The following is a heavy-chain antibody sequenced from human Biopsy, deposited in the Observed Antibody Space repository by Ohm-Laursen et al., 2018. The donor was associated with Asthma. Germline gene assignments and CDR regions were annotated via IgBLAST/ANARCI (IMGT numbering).Heavy chain of an antibody. CDR1: GGTFNTYV. Sequence: VKISCKSLGGTFNTYVIGWVRQAPGQGLEWMGGINSVFGTTAYPQKFRDRVTITADDSTSTVYMELSSLRSEDTAVYYCARKAGSCISRTCYSLDFWGQGTLVTVSS. CDR2: INSVFGTT. V-gene: IGHV1-69*13. CDR3: ARKAGSCISRTCYSLDF. J-gene: IGHJ4*02. D-gene: IGHD2-2*01.